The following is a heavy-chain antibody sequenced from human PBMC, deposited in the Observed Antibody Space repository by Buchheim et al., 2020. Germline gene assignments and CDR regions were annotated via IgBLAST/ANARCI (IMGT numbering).Heavy chain of an antibody. V-gene: IGHV3-72*01. CDR1: GFNFSDHY. Sequence: EVQLVESGGGLVQPGGSLRLSCAASGFNFSDHYMDWVRQVPGKGLEWVGRTGNKANNYSTQYAASVKGSFTISRDDSMNSVFLQMNSLKSEDTGVYYCAREYYDSSGAQGMEYWGQGAL. CDR3: AREYYDSSGAQGMEY. CDR2: TGNKANNYST. J-gene: IGHJ4*02. D-gene: IGHD3-22*01.